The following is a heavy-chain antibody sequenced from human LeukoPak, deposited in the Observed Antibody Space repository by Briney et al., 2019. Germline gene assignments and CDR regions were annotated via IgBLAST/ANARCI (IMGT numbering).Heavy chain of an antibody. CDR1: GFTFSNYG. V-gene: IGHV3-33*01. J-gene: IGHJ4*02. CDR2: IWSDGINK. Sequence: GRSLRLSCAASGFTFSNYGMHWVRQAPGKGLEWVAVIWSDGINKYYIDSVKGRFTISRDNSKNTVYLQMNSLRTEDTALYYCAANFDFWGQGTLVTVSS. CDR3: AANFDF.